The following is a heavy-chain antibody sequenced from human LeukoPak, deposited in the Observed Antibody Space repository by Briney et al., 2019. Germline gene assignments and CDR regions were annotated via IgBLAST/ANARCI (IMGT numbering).Heavy chain of an antibody. J-gene: IGHJ3*02. Sequence: GESLKISCAASGFTVSSNYMSWVRQAPGKGLEWVSVIYSGGSTYYADSVKGRFTISRDNSKNTLYLQMNSLRAEDTAVYYCASQIYDFWSGYYGHAFDIWGQGTMVTVSS. CDR1: GFTVSSNY. V-gene: IGHV3-66*02. CDR2: IYSGGST. D-gene: IGHD3-3*01. CDR3: ASQIYDFWSGYYGHAFDI.